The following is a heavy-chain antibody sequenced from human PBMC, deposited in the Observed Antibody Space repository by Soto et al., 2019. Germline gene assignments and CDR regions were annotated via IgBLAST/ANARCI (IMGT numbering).Heavy chain of an antibody. Sequence: QITLKESGPTLVKPTQTLTLTCTFSGFSLSTSGVGVGWIRQPPGKALEWLALIYWDDDKRYSQSLKSRLTITKDTSKNQVVLTMTNMDPVDTATYYCAHWYYYGSGSYYIFDYWGQGTLVTVSS. D-gene: IGHD3-10*01. CDR1: GFSLSTSGVG. J-gene: IGHJ4*02. CDR2: IYWDDDK. CDR3: AHWYYYGSGSYYIFDY. V-gene: IGHV2-5*02.